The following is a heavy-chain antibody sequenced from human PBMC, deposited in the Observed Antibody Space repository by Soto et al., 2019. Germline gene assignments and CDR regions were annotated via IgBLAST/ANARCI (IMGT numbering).Heavy chain of an antibody. CDR2: ISAYNGNT. CDR1: GYTFTSYG. V-gene: IGHV1-18*01. CDR3: ARVGSRAYDYSDYGSDY. D-gene: IGHD4-17*01. J-gene: IGHJ4*02. Sequence: QVQLVHSGAEVKKPGASVKVSCQASGYTFTSYGISWVRQAPGQGREWMGWISAYNGNTNYAQKLQGRVTMTTDTTTSTAYMELRSLGSDDTALYYGARVGSRAYDYSDYGSDYWGQGTLVTVSS.